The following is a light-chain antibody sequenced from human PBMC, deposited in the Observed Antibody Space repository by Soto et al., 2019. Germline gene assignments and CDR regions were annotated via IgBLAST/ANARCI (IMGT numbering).Light chain of an antibody. Sequence: DIQMTQSPSSLSASVGDRVTITCRASQGIANSLAWYQQRPGQVPKLLIYGASTVQSGIASRFSGSGSRTDFTLIISSQPPEDVATYYCQKYDGVPLTFGGGTKVQIK. V-gene: IGKV1-27*01. CDR2: GAS. CDR1: QGIANS. CDR3: QKYDGVPLT. J-gene: IGKJ4*01.